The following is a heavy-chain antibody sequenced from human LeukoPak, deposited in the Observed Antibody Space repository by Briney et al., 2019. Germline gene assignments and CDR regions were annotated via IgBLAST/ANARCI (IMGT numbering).Heavy chain of an antibody. J-gene: IGHJ4*02. CDR1: GGTFSSYA. V-gene: IGHV1-69*13. CDR2: IIPIFGTA. CDR3: ATGVNIVATMWDY. D-gene: IGHD5-12*01. Sequence: ASAKVSCKASGGTFSSYAISWVRQAPGQGLEWMGGIIPIFGTANYAQKFQGRVTITADESTSTAYMELSSLRSEDTAVYYCATGVNIVATMWDYWGQGTLVTVSS.